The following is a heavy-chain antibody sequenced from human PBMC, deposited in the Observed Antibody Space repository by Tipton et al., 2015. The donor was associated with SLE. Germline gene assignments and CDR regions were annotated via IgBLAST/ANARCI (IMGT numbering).Heavy chain of an antibody. CDR1: GFTFSTYS. Sequence: SLRLSCAASGFTFSTYSMNWVRQAPGKGLEWVSSITSRSTYIYYADSVKGRFTISRDNAKDSLSLQLNSLRAEDTAVYYCARGSIAYSYFDYWGQGTLVTVSS. J-gene: IGHJ4*02. CDR2: ITSRSTYI. D-gene: IGHD6-6*01. CDR3: ARGSIAYSYFDY. V-gene: IGHV3-21*01.